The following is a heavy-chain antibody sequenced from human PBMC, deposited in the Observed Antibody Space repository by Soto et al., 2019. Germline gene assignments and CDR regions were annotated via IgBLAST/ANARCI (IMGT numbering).Heavy chain of an antibody. Sequence: ASVKVSCKASGYTFTSYGISWVRQAPGQGLEWMGWISAYNGNTNYAQKLQGRVTMTTDTSTSTAYMELRSLRSDDTAVYYCGRVGQGVLPLGGPYYYYGMDVWGQGTTVTVSS. CDR2: ISAYNGNT. CDR3: GRVGQGVLPLGGPYYYYGMDV. CDR1: GYTFTSYG. V-gene: IGHV1-18*01. J-gene: IGHJ6*02. D-gene: IGHD3-16*01.